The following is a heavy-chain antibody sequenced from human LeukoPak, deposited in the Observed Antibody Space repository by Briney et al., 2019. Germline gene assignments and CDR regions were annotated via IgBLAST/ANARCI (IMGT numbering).Heavy chain of an antibody. V-gene: IGHV4-34*01. CDR2: INHSGST. J-gene: IGHJ5*02. CDR3: ARDHVLNWFDP. CDR1: GGSFSGYY. D-gene: IGHD1-14*01. Sequence: PSETLSLTCAVYGGSFSGYYWSWIRQPPGKGLEWIGEINHSGSTNYNPSLKSRVTISVDTSKNQFSLKLSSVTAADTAVYYCARDHVLNWFDPWGQGTLVTVSS.